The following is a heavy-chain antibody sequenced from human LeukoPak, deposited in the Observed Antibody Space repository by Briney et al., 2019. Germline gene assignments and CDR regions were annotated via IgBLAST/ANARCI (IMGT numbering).Heavy chain of an antibody. CDR2: ISSDSSYI. D-gene: IGHD3-9*01. CDR1: GFTFSTYS. Sequence: GGSLRLSCAASGFTFSTYSMSWVRQAPGKGLEWVSSISSDSSYIYYADSMKGRFTISRDNAKNSLYLQMNSLRAEDTAVYYCARDVRGGAGDYDILTGFDYWGQGTLVTVSS. CDR3: ARDVRGGAGDYDILTGFDY. J-gene: IGHJ4*02. V-gene: IGHV3-21*06.